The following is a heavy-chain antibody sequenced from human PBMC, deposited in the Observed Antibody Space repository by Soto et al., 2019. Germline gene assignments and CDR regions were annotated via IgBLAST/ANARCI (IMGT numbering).Heavy chain of an antibody. CDR2: INPNSGGT. J-gene: IGHJ4*02. D-gene: IGHD4-17*01. CDR3: ARDPGITVTRKFDY. CDR1: GYTFTGYY. V-gene: IGHV1-2*02. Sequence: QVQLVQSGAEVKKPGASVKVSCKASGYTFTGYYVHWVRQAPGQGLEWMGWINPNSGGTNYAQTFQGRVTMTRDTSISPAYMELSRLRSDDTAVYYCARDPGITVTRKFDYWGQGTLVTVSS.